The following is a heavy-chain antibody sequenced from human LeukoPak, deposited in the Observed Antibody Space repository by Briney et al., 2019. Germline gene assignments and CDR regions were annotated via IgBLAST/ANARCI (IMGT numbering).Heavy chain of an antibody. CDR2: IYNSGST. CDR3: ARLYSSSLGRVFDY. D-gene: IGHD4-11*01. V-gene: IGHV4-59*01. J-gene: IGHJ4*02. Sequence: PSETLSLTCTVSGGSITSYYWSWVRQPPGKGREWIGYIYNSGSTNYNPSLKSRVTISVDTSQNQFSLKLSSVTAADTAVYYCARLYSSSLGRVFDYWGQGTLVTVSS. CDR1: GGSITSYY.